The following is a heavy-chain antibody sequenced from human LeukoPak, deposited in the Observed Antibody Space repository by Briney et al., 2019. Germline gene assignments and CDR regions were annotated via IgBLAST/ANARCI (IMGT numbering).Heavy chain of an antibody. CDR2: ISGSGGST. D-gene: IGHD2-15*01. J-gene: IGHJ4*02. CDR3: SKDGNFSGGSCPGFGAFDY. CDR1: GFTFSSYA. Sequence: GGSLRLSCAASGFTFSSYAMSWVRQAPGKGLEWVSAISGSGGSTYYADSVKGRFTISRDNSKNTLYLQMNSLKAEDTAVYYCSKDGNFSGGSCPGFGAFDYWGQGTLVTVSS. V-gene: IGHV3-23*01.